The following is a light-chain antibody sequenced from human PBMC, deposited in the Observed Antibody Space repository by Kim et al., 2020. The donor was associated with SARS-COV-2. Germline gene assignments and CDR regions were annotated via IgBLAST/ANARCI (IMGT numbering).Light chain of an antibody. CDR3: QQCKGAPWT. J-gene: IGKJ1*01. V-gene: IGKV1-27*01. Sequence: ASGGDRGTITGRPSQVISNYLAWYQQKPGKVPKLLIYAASALRSGVPSRFSGSGSGTDFTLTITSLQPEDVAVYYCQQCKGAPWTFGHGTKVDIK. CDR2: AAS. CDR1: QVISNY.